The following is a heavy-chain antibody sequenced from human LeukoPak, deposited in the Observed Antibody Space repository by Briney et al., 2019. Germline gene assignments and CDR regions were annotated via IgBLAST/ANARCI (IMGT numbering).Heavy chain of an antibody. V-gene: IGHV4-30-2*01. J-gene: IGHJ3*02. Sequence: SETLSLTCAVSGGSISSGGYSWSWIRQPPGKGLEWIGYIYHSGSTHYNPSLKSRVTISVDRSKNQFSLKLSSVTAADTAVYYCARGLRIIRDALDIWGQGTMVTVSS. CDR1: GGSISSGGYS. CDR2: IYHSGST. CDR3: ARGLRIIRDALDI. D-gene: IGHD3-3*01.